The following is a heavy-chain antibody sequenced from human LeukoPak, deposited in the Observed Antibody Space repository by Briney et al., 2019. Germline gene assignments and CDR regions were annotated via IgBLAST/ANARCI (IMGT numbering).Heavy chain of an antibody. Sequence: PGGSLRLSCAVSGFTFSNYVMTWVRQAPGKGLEWVSSINAGGVSTYYAVSVKGRFTISRDNSKNTLDLEMNSLRAEDTAVYYCARQRSGWTYDYWGQGTLVTVSS. J-gene: IGHJ4*02. D-gene: IGHD6-19*01. CDR3: ARQRSGWTYDY. V-gene: IGHV3-23*01. CDR1: GFTFSNYV. CDR2: INAGGVST.